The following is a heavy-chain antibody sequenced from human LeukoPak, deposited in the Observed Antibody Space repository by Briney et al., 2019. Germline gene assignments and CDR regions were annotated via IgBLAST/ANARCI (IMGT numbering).Heavy chain of an antibody. D-gene: IGHD1-26*01. CDR2: IYYSGRV. CDR3: AKTRSGTYYGDSFDI. J-gene: IGHJ3*02. Sequence: SETLSLTCAVSGDSITRSDWWAWIRQPPGKGLEWLGNIYYSGRVYHNPSLQTRVIMSVDSSKNQFSLRLGSVTAVDTAVYFCAKTRSGTYYGDSFDIWGQGILVTVSS. V-gene: IGHV4-28*05. CDR1: GDSITRSDW.